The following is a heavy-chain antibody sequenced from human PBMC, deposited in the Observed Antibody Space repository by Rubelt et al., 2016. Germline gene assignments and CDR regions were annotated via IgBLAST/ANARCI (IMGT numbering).Heavy chain of an antibody. CDR3: ARDAGIAGPF. CDR1: GFTLTSNY. J-gene: IGHJ4*02. D-gene: IGHD6-13*01. Sequence: EVQLVESGGGLVQPGGSLRLSCAASGFTLTSNYMAWVRQAPGKGLEWVSIIYAGGATYYADSVKGRSTISRHNSKNTLDLQMNSLRPEDTAVYYCARDAGIAGPFWGQGILVTVSS. CDR2: IYAGGAT. V-gene: IGHV3-53*04.